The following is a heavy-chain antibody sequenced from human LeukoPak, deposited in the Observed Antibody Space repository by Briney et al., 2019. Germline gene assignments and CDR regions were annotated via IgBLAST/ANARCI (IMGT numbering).Heavy chain of an antibody. CDR2: ISAYNGNT. CDR1: GYTFTSYG. J-gene: IGHJ4*02. D-gene: IGHD3-22*01. Sequence: ASVKVSCKASGYTFTSYGISWVRQAPGQGLEWMGWISAYNGNTNYAQKLQGRVTMTTDTSTSTAYMELWSLRSDDTAVYYCARGLPHPYYYDSSGAYWGQGTLVTVSS. CDR3: ARGLPHPYYYDSSGAY. V-gene: IGHV1-18*01.